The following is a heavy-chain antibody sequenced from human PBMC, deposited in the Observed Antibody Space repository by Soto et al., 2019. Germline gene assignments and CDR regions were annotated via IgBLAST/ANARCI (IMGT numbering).Heavy chain of an antibody. Sequence: SETLSLTCTVSGGSVSSSSYYWGWIRQPPGKGLEWIGSIYYSGSTYYNPSPKSRVTISVDTSKNQFSLKLSSVTAADTAVYYCARQGVGSLTYYYDSSGYRLDYWGQGTLVTVSS. CDR2: IYYSGST. J-gene: IGHJ4*02. V-gene: IGHV4-39*01. CDR3: ARQGVGSLTYYYDSSGYRLDY. CDR1: GGSVSSSSYY. D-gene: IGHD3-22*01.